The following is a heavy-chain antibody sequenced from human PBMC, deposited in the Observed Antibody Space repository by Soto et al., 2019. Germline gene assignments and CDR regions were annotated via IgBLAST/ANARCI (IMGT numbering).Heavy chain of an antibody. D-gene: IGHD3-9*01. CDR1: GYTFTIDY. J-gene: IGHJ5*02. V-gene: IGHV1-46*01. CDR2: INPSGGST. CDR3: ARDATTSYYASLTGYSPWGHWFDP. Sequence: ASVKVSCKASGYTFTIDYMDWVRQAPGQGLEWMGIINPSGGSTSYAQKFQGRVTMTRDTSTSTVYMELSSLRSEDTAVYYCARDATTSYYASLTGYSPWGHWFDPWGQGTLVTVSS.